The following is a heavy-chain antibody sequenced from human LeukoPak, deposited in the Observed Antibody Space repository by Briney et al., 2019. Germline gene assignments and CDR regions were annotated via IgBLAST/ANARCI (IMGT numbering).Heavy chain of an antibody. J-gene: IGHJ4*02. V-gene: IGHV3-7*04. CDR1: GFPFSSYW. CDR3: TRVGYIDEGIDY. CDR2: IKQDGSKK. Sequence: PGGSLRLSCVASGFPFSSYWMTWVRQAPGKGLEWVANIKQDGSKKSYVDSVKGRFTISRGNAKNSLYLQMNSLRAEDTAIYYCTRVGYIDEGIDYWGQGTLATVSS. D-gene: IGHD5-24*01.